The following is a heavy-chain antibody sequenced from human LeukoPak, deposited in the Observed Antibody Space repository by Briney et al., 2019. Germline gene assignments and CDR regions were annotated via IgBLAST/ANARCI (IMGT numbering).Heavy chain of an antibody. D-gene: IGHD3-10*01. Sequence: SETLSLTCTVSGGSISSYYWSWIRQPPGKGLEWIGCIYYSGSTNYNPSLKSRVTISVDTSKNQFSLKLSSVTAADTAVYYCARVPAHGSGSYYFDYWGLGTLVTVSS. CDR3: ARVPAHGSGSYYFDY. CDR1: GGSISSYY. J-gene: IGHJ4*02. CDR2: IYYSGST. V-gene: IGHV4-59*01.